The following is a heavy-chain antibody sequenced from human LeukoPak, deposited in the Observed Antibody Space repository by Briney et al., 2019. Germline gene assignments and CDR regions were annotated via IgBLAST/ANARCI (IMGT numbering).Heavy chain of an antibody. V-gene: IGHV3-23*01. CDR3: GKATAGYSSCARTDGPVDY. CDR2: IFGSGGSP. Sequence: GGPLTLPCEPSGLPFDSFAMYCVRHAPGKGLDWIAGIFGSGGSPHYADSVKGRFTISRDNSKNTVYLQINSLRAEDTAGYYLGKATAGYSSCARTDGPVDYWCQGRLVTVSS. J-gene: IGHJ4*02. CDR1: GLPFDSFA. D-gene: IGHD5-18*01.